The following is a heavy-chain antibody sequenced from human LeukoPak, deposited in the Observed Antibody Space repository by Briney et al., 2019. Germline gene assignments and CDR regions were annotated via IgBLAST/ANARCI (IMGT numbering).Heavy chain of an antibody. D-gene: IGHD5-18*01. V-gene: IGHV3-9*01. Sequence: GGSLRLSCAASGFTFDDYAMHWVRQAPGKGLEWVSGISWNSGSIGYADSVKGRFTISRDNAKNSLYLQMNSLRAEDTASYYCAKGPGTAMVTPFDYWGQGTLVTVSS. CDR1: GFTFDDYA. CDR2: ISWNSGSI. CDR3: AKGPGTAMVTPFDY. J-gene: IGHJ4*02.